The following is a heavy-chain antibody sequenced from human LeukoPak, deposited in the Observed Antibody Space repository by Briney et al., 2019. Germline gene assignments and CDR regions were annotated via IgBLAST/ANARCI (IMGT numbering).Heavy chain of an antibody. V-gene: IGHV1-8*03. Sequence: GASVKVSCKASGYTFTSYNINWVRQATGQGLEWMGWMNPNSGNTGYAQKFQGRVTITRNTSISTAYMELSSLRSEDTAVYYCARSSIAARRDYWGQGTLVTVSS. J-gene: IGHJ4*02. CDR3: ARSSIAARRDY. CDR2: MNPNSGNT. CDR1: GYTFTSYN. D-gene: IGHD6-6*01.